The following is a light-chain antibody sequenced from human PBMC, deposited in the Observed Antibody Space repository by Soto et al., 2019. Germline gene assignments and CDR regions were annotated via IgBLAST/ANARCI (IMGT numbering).Light chain of an antibody. CDR1: QSISSN. V-gene: IGKV3-15*01. CDR2: GAS. Sequence: EIGMTQSPATLSMSPGGRTTLFCRASQSISSNLAWYQQKPGQAPRLLIYGASTRATGIPARFSGSGSGTDFTLTISSLQSEDFAIYYCQQYNNWPPLYTFGQGTKLENK. J-gene: IGKJ2*01. CDR3: QQYNNWPPLYT.